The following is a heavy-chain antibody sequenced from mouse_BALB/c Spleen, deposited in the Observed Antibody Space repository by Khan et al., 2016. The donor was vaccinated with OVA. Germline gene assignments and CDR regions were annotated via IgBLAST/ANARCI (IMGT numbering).Heavy chain of an antibody. J-gene: IGHJ3*01. CDR3: ARGGYGTSFAF. V-gene: IGHV1-61*01. D-gene: IGHD2-10*02. CDR1: GYTFTSYW. CDR2: IDPSDSKT. Sequence: QVQLKESGAELVRPGASVKLSCKASGYTFTSYWMNWVKQRPGQGLEWIGMIDPSDSKTHYNQMFKDKATLTVDKSSNTAYMHLSILTSEDSAVYCCARGGYGTSFAFWGQGTLVTVSA.